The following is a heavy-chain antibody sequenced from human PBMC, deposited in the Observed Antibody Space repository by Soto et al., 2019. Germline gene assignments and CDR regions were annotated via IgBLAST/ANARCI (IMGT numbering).Heavy chain of an antibody. V-gene: IGHV3-48*03. CDR1: GFTFSSYE. D-gene: IGHD5-12*01. Sequence: GGSLRLSCAASGFTFSSYEMDWVRQAPGKGLEWDAYISSSGVIVYGESVKGPFTISRDTAANSLYLQMNSLTAEDPAVYYCTKEKSVMYSGYDAFDIWGRGTMVTVS. CDR3: TKEKSVMYSGYDAFDI. CDR2: ISSSGVI. J-gene: IGHJ3*02.